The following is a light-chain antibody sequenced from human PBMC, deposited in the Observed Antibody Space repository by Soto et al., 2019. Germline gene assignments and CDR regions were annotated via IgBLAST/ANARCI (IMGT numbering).Light chain of an antibody. CDR1: QSVTSSY. V-gene: IGKV3-20*01. CDR2: GAS. CDR3: QQYCSSSRGT. J-gene: IGKJ2*02. Sequence: EIVLTQSPGTLSLSPGERATLSCRASQSVTSSYLAWYQQKPGQAPRLLIYGASSRATGIPDRFSGSGSGTDFTVTISRLEPEDVAVYYCQQYCSSSRGTFGQGTKLEIK.